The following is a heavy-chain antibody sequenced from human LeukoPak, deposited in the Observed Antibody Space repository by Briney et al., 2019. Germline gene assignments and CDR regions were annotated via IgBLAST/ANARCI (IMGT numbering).Heavy chain of an antibody. D-gene: IGHD3-22*01. Sequence: SETLSLTCAVYGGSFSGYYWSWIRQPPGKGLEXXXXXXXXGSTNYNPSLKSRVTISVDTSKNQFSLKLSSVTAADTAVYFCARGPPTDYYDSSGFYYVFDYWGQGTLVTVSS. CDR2: XXXXGST. CDR3: ARGPPTDYYDSSGFYYVFDY. J-gene: IGHJ4*02. V-gene: IGHV4-34*01. CDR1: GGSFSGYY.